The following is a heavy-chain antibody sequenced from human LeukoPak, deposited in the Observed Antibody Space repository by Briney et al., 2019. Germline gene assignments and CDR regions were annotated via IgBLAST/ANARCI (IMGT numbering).Heavy chain of an antibody. Sequence: SETLSLTCTVSGGSISSSEHYWSWIRQPPGKGLEYIGYTHYSGNTYYNLSLKSRVSISSDTSKNQFSLRLSPVTAADTAVYYCARKFCSNGACSGGFDYWGQGTLVTVSS. CDR2: THYSGNT. CDR3: ARKFCSNGACSGGFDY. CDR1: GGSISSSEHY. D-gene: IGHD2-8*01. V-gene: IGHV4-30-4*01. J-gene: IGHJ4*02.